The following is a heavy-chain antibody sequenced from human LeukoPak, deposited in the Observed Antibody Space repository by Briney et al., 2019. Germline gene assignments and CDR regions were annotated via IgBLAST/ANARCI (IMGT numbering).Heavy chain of an antibody. CDR2: ISSNGGST. D-gene: IGHD4-17*01. V-gene: IGHV3-64*01. Sequence: PGGSLRLSCAASGFTFSSYAMHWVRQAPGKGLEYVSAISSNGGSTYYANSVKGRFTISRDNSKNTLYLQMGSLRAEDMAVYYCARSTVTFHFDYWGQGTLVTVSS. CDR1: GFTFSSYA. J-gene: IGHJ4*02. CDR3: ARSTVTFHFDY.